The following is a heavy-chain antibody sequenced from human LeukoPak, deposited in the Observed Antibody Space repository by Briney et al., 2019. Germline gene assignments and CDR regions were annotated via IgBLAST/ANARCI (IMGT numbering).Heavy chain of an antibody. V-gene: IGHV1-69*05. D-gene: IGHD3-16*02. CDR3: ARGVSMITFGGVIVITPLDY. CDR1: GGTFSSYA. J-gene: IGHJ4*02. Sequence: SVKVSCKASGGTFSSYAISWVRQAPGQGLEWMGRIIPIFGTANYAQKFQGRVTITTDESTSTAYMELSSLRSEDTAVYYCARGVSMITFGGVIVITPLDYWGQGTLVTVSS. CDR2: IIPIFGTA.